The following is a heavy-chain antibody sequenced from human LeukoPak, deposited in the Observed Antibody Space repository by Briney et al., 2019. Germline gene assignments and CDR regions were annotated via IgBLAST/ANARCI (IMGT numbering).Heavy chain of an antibody. V-gene: IGHV3-9*01. CDR1: GFTFDDYA. CDR3: ARLGGWYGGDY. D-gene: IGHD6-19*01. J-gene: IGHJ4*02. Sequence: PGRSLRLSCAASGFTFDDYAIHWVRHTPGKGLEWVSAISWNSGSIGYADSVKGRFTISRDNAKNSLYLQMNSLRAEDTAVYYCARLGGWYGGDYWGQGTLVTVSS. CDR2: ISWNSGSI.